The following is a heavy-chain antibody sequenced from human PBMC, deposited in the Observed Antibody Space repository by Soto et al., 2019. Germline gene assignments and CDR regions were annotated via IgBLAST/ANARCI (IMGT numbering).Heavy chain of an antibody. CDR3: ARDGVYDFWSGYSYYYYYMDV. V-gene: IGHV3-7*01. CDR1: GFTFSSYW. Sequence: EVQLVESGGGLVQPGGSLRLSCAASGFTFSSYWMSWVRQPPGKGLEWVANIKKDGSEKYYVDSVKGRFTISRDSGKNTLYLQMDSLRAEDTAVYYCARDGVYDFWSGYSYYYYYMDVWGKGTTVTVSS. CDR2: IKKDGSEK. D-gene: IGHD3-3*01. J-gene: IGHJ6*03.